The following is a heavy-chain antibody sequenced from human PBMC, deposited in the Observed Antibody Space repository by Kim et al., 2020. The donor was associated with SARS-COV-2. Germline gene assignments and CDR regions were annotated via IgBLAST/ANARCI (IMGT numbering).Heavy chain of an antibody. CDR2: T. Sequence: TYSADSVKGRFTISKDNTKNTLYLQMDSLRAEDTAVYYCAKGAGTVVTSFWGQGTLVTVSS. D-gene: IGHD2-21*02. J-gene: IGHJ4*02. CDR3: AKGAGTVVTSF. V-gene: IGHV3-23*01.